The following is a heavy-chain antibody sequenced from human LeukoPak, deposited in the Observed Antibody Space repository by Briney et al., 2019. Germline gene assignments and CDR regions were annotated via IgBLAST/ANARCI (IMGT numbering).Heavy chain of an antibody. CDR1: EDSFTNYW. D-gene: IGHD2-15*01. CDR2: IYPGDSDT. V-gene: IGHV5-51*01. J-gene: IGHJ4*02. CDR3: ARGRGYCSGGSCYYFDY. Sequence: GESLKISCKGSEDSFTNYWIGWVRQMPGKGLEWMGIIYPGDSDTRYSPSFQGQVTISADKSISTAYLQWSSLKASDTAMYYCARGRGYCSGGSCYYFDYWGQGTLVTVSS.